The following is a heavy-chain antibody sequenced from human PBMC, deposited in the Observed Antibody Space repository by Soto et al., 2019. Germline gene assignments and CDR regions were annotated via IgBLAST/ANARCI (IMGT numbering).Heavy chain of an antibody. CDR1: GFPFRSYI. Sequence: GGSLILSCAPSGFPFRSYIMNWVRQAPGKGLEWISYISSSSTTIYYADSVKGRFAISRDNAKNSLYLQMNSLRAEDTAVYYCAKDAGGYVYWGQGT. CDR2: ISSSSTTI. D-gene: IGHD5-12*01. J-gene: IGHJ4*02. CDR3: AKDAGGYVY. V-gene: IGHV3-48*01.